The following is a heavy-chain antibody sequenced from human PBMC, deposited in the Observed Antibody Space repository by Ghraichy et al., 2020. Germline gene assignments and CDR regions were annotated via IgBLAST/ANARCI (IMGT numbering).Heavy chain of an antibody. CDR1: GGSISTYY. D-gene: IGHD6-6*01. CDR2: IYYSGST. Sequence: SQTLSLTCAVSGGSISTYYWSWIRQPPGKGLEWIGYIYYSGSTNYNPSLKSRVTIAVDTSKNQFSLNLNSVTAADTAMYYCARGRGKQLGLFDYWGQGTLVTVSS. V-gene: IGHV4-59*13. J-gene: IGHJ4*02. CDR3: ARGRGKQLGLFDY.